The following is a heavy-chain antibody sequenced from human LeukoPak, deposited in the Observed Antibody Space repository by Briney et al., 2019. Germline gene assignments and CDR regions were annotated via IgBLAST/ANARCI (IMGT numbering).Heavy chain of an antibody. CDR3: ARTLGAGTDNWFDP. D-gene: IGHD1-7*01. Sequence: ASVKVSCKASGYTFTSYGISWVRQAPGQGLEWMGWISAYNGNTNHAQKLQGRVTMTTDTSTSTAYMELRSLRSDDTAVYYCARTLGAGTDNWFDPWGQGTLVTVSS. V-gene: IGHV1-18*01. J-gene: IGHJ5*02. CDR1: GYTFTSYG. CDR2: ISAYNGNT.